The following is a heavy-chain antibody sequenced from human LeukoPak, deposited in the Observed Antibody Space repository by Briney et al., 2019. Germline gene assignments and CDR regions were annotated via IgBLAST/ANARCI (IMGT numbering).Heavy chain of an antibody. D-gene: IGHD2-15*01. Sequence: PGGSLALSCAASGFTFSSYEMNWVRQAPGKGLEWVSYITGSGSNINYADSVKGRFTISRDNAKNSLYLQMNSLRADDTAVYYCARDLVIHCSGGSCYLDYWGQGTLVTVSS. CDR2: ITGSGSNI. J-gene: IGHJ4*02. CDR1: GFTFSSYE. V-gene: IGHV3-48*03. CDR3: ARDLVIHCSGGSCYLDY.